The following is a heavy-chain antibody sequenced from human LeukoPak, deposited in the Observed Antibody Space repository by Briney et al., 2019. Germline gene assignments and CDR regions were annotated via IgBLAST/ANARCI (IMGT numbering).Heavy chain of an antibody. CDR1: GFSFSTYS. J-gene: IGHJ4*02. CDR2: ISESGAAV. V-gene: IGHV3-48*02. CDR3: TRDPGNSFDY. Sequence: GGSLRLSCAASGFSFSTYSMHWVRQAPGKGLQWVSFISESGAAVYYADSVKGRFTISRDNAKNSLYLQMNSLGDGDTAVYYCTRDPGNSFDYWGQGTLVTVSS.